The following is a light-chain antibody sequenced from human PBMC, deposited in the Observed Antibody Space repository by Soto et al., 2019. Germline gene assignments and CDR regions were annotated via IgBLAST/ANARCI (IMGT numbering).Light chain of an antibody. J-gene: IGLJ2*01. CDR3: SSYTTTSTYVV. V-gene: IGLV2-14*01. Sequence: QSVLTQPASVSGSPGQSITISCTGTSSDVGGYNFVSWYQQHPGKVPQLMIYEVSNRPSGVSNRFSGSKSGNTASLTISGLQAEDEAHYYCSSYTTTSTYVVFGGGTKVTVL. CDR1: SSDVGGYNF. CDR2: EVS.